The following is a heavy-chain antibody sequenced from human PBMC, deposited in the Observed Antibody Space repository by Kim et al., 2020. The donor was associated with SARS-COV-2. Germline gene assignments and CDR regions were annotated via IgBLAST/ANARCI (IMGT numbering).Heavy chain of an antibody. V-gene: IGHV3-9*01. CDR1: GFTFTTFA. CDR3: AKSNMVRGVNYYYGMDV. CDR2: ISGDGGSI. D-gene: IGHD3-10*01. Sequence: GGSLRLSCVASGFTFTTFAMTWVRQAPGKGLEWVSGISGDGGSIDSAASVKGRFTISRDNAKNSLYLKMNSLRAEDTALYYCAKSNMVRGVNYYYGMDVWGQGTTVTVSS. J-gene: IGHJ6*02.